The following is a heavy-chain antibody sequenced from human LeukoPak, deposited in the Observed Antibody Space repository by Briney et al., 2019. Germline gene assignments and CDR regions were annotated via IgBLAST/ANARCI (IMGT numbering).Heavy chain of an antibody. D-gene: IGHD6-19*01. J-gene: IGHJ4*02. Sequence: SQTLSLTCAISGDSVSSNSAARNWIRQSPSRGLEWLGRTYYRSKWYNDYAVSVKSRISINPDTSKNQFSLQLKSVTPEDTAVYYCAREYPGIAVAAPDFDYWGQGTLVTVSS. CDR2: TYYRSKWYN. CDR1: GDSVSSNSAA. CDR3: AREYPGIAVAAPDFDY. V-gene: IGHV6-1*01.